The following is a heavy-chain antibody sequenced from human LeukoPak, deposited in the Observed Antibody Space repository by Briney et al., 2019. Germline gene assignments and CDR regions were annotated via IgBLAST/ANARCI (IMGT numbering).Heavy chain of an antibody. J-gene: IGHJ4*02. D-gene: IGHD5-12*01. CDR3: AKHSYRVDSFTDY. CDR1: GFTFSIYR. Sequence: PGGSLRLSCAASGFTFSIYRMIWARQAPGKGLEWVSSISSGSSYIYYADSVKGRFTISRDNSKNTLYLQMNSLRAEDTAVYYCAKHSYRVDSFTDYWGQGTLVTVSS. V-gene: IGHV3-21*04. CDR2: ISSGSSYI.